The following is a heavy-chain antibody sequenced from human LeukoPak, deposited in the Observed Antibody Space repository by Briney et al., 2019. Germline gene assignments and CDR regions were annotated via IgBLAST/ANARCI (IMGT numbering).Heavy chain of an antibody. V-gene: IGHV4-59*12. CDR3: ARDLDGYNNWFDP. CDR1: GGSISSYY. J-gene: IGHJ5*02. D-gene: IGHD5-24*01. CDR2: IYYSGST. Sequence: PSETLSLTCTVSGGSISSYYWSWIRQPPGKGLEWIGYIYYSGSTNYNPSLKSRVTISVDTSKNQFFLKLSSVTAADTAVYYCARDLDGYNNWFDPWGQGTLVTVSS.